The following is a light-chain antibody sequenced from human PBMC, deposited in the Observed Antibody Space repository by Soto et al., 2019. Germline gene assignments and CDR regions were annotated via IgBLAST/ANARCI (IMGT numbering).Light chain of an antibody. V-gene: IGKV3-11*01. CDR3: QQRSNWPGT. Sequence: EIVLTKSPGSLSLSPRERATLSCRASQSVSNNHLAWYQQKPGQAPRLLIYDASNRATGIPARFSGSGSGTDFTLTISSLEPEDFAVYYCQQRSNWPGTFGQGTKVDIK. CDR2: DAS. CDR1: QSVSNN. J-gene: IGKJ1*01.